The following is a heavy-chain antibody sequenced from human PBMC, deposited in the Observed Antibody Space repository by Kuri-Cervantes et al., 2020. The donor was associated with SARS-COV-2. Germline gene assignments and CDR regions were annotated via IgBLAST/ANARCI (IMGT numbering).Heavy chain of an antibody. CDR1: GGSFSGYY. V-gene: IGHV4-34*01. Sequence: SQTLSLTCAVYGGSFSGYYWSWISQPPGRGLEWIGEINHSGSTNYHPSLKSRVTISVDTSKNQFSLKLSSVAAADTAVYYCARGRGTMVLNWLDPWGQGTLVTVSS. CDR2: INHSGST. D-gene: IGHD3-10*01. J-gene: IGHJ5*02. CDR3: ARGRGTMVLNWLDP.